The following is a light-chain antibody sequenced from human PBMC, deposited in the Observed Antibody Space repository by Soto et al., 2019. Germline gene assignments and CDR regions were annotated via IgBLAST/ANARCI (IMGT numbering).Light chain of an antibody. CDR1: TSNIGAPYD. CDR3: KSYDISLHNYV. V-gene: IGLV1-40*01. CDR2: GDN. J-gene: IGLJ1*01. Sequence: QCLLNQAPSVSGAPGPRFSISCTGSTSNIGAPYDVHWYQHLPGTAPKLLIYGDNNRPSGVPDRFSGSKSGTSASLAITRLQAEDEADYYCKSYDISLHNYVFGTGTKVTVL.